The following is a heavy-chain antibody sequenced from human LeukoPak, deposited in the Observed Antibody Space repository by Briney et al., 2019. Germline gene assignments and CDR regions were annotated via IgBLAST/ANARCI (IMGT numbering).Heavy chain of an antibody. CDR2: INHSGST. J-gene: IGHJ4*02. CDR1: GGSFSGYY. D-gene: IGHD5-18*01. Sequence: SETLSLTCAVYGGSFSGYYWSWIRQPPGKGLEWIGEINHSGSTNYNPSLKSRVTISVDTSKNQFSLKLSSVTAADTAVYYCAGPTTYSYGYGGPFDYWGQGTLVTVSS. CDR3: AGPTTYSYGYGGPFDY. V-gene: IGHV4-34*01.